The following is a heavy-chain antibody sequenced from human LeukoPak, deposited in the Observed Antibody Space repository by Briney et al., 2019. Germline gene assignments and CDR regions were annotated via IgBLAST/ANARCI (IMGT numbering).Heavy chain of an antibody. CDR2: IIPIFGTA. D-gene: IGHD3-9*01. V-gene: IGHV1-69*06. CDR1: GGTFSSYA. J-gene: IGHJ5*02. CDR3: ARDLGYYDILTGPFDP. Sequence: SVKVSCKASGGTFSSYAISWVRQAPGQGLEWMGGIIPIFGTANYAQKFQGRVTITADKSTSTAYMELSSLRSEDTAVYYCARDLGYYDILTGPFDPWGQGTLVTVSS.